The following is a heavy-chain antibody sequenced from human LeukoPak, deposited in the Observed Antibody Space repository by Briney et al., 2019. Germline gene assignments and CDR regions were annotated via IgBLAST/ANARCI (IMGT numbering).Heavy chain of an antibody. CDR1: GFTFTTYA. J-gene: IGHJ5*02. CDR3: AKDRALNWFVP. Sequence: GGSLRLSCTASGFTFTTYAMSWVRQAPGKGLEWVSTISGNGGRTYYEDSVKGRFTISRDNSKNTLYLQMNSLRAGDTAVYYCAKDRALNWFVPWGQGTLVIVSS. CDR2: ISGNGGRT. V-gene: IGHV3-23*01.